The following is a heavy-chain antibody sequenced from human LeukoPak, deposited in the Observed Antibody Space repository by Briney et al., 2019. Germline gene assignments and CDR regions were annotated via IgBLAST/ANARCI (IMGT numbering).Heavy chain of an antibody. V-gene: IGHV3-23*01. J-gene: IGHJ6*02. Sequence: GASLRLSCVASGFTFSSYAMTWVRQAPGKGLEWVSAISASGGTTYYEDSVKGRFTISRDNSKNTVHLRMDSLRAEDTAVYYCANLYGDSSNGMDVWGQGTTVTVSS. CDR1: GFTFSSYA. D-gene: IGHD4-17*01. CDR3: ANLYGDSSNGMDV. CDR2: ISASGGTT.